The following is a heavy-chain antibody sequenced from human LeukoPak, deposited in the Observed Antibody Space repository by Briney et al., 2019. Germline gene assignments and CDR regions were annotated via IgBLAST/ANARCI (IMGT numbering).Heavy chain of an antibody. D-gene: IGHD3-22*01. V-gene: IGHV3-48*01. J-gene: IGHJ4*02. CDR3: ATNHSSAYHQRGDY. CDR1: GFTFSAYS. CDR2: IGSSSSPI. Sequence: PGGSLRLSCAASGFTFSAYSMNWVRQAPEKGLEWVSYIGSSSSPIYYADSVKGRFTISRDNAKNSLYLQMNSLRAEDTAVYYCATNHSSAYHQRGDYWGQGTLVTVSS.